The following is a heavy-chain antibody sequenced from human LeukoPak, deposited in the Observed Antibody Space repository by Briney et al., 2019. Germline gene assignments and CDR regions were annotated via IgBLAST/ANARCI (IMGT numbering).Heavy chain of an antibody. CDR1: GGSISTYY. D-gene: IGHD3-10*01. V-gene: IGHV4-59*08. CDR3: ARHLDYYGSGSYEF. J-gene: IGHJ4*02. CDR2: ISYNGYT. Sequence: PSETLSLTCAVSGGSISTYYWSWIRQSPGKGLELIGYISYNGYTNYNPSLNSRVTMSADTSKSQFSLRLSSLTASDTAVYYCARHLDYYGSGSYEFWGQGTLVTVSS.